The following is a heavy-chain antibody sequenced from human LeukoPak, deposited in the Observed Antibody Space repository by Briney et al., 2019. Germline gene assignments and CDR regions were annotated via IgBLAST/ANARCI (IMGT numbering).Heavy chain of an antibody. CDR2: INHSGST. D-gene: IGHD3-22*01. Sequence: PSETLSLTCAVYGGSFSGYYWSWIRQPPGKGLEWIGEINHSGSTNYNPSLKSRVTISVDTSKNQFSLKLSSVTAADTAVYYCARSHYYDSSGSQNNWFDPWGQGTLVTVSS. CDR3: ARSHYYDSSGSQNNWFDP. CDR1: GGSFSGYY. V-gene: IGHV4-34*01. J-gene: IGHJ5*02.